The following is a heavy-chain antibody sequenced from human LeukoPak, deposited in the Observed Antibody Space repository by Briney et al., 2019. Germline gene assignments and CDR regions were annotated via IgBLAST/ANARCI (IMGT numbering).Heavy chain of an antibody. D-gene: IGHD6-13*01. CDR1: GYTFTDYY. CDR2: IYPNSGGT. J-gene: IGHJ5*02. Sequence: GASVKVSCKASGYTFTDYYMHWVRQAPGQGLEWMGRIYPNSGGTNYAQKFQGRVAMTRDTSISTAYMELSRLRSDDTAVYYCAALLAASGNWFDPGGQGTLVTVSS. V-gene: IGHV1-2*06. CDR3: AALLAASGNWFDP.